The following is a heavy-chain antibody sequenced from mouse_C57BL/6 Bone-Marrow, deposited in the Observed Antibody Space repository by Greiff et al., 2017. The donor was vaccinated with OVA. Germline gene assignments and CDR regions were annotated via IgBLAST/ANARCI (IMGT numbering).Heavy chain of an antibody. CDR3: ARRGGYYGRLDY. J-gene: IGHJ2*01. D-gene: IGHD1-1*01. Sequence: VQLQQSGPELVKPGASVKISCKASGYSFTGYYMNWVKQSPEKSLEWIGEINPSTGGTTYNQKFKAKATLTVDKSSSTAYMQLSSLTSEDSAVYYCARRGGYYGRLDYWGQGTTLTVAS. CDR1: GYSFTGYY. CDR2: INPSTGGT. V-gene: IGHV1-42*01.